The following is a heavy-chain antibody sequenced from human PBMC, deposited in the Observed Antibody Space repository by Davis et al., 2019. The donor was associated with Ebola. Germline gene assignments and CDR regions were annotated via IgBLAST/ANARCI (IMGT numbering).Heavy chain of an antibody. CDR3: ARHDSSGYDAFDI. CDR2: IIPILGIA. J-gene: IGHJ3*02. CDR1: GGTFSSYT. V-gene: IGHV1-69*02. Sequence: SVKVSCKASGGTFSSYTISWVRQAPGQGLEWMGRIIPILGIANYAQKFQGRVTITADKSTSTAYMELSSLRSEDTAVYYCARHDSSGYDAFDIWGQGTMVTVSS. D-gene: IGHD3-22*01.